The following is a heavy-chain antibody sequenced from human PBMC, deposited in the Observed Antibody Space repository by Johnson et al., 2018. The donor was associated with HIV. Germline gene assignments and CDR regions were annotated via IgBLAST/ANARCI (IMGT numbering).Heavy chain of an antibody. CDR2: ISPNGDST. CDR3: ARRQFITTWQDAFDV. Sequence: VQLVESGGGLVQPGGSLRLSCAASGFTFSSYHMNWVRQAPGKGLEYVAGISPNGDSTSYGNSMKGRFTVSRDNSKNTLYLQLGSLRGEDMAVYFCARRQFITTWQDAFDVWGQGTTVTGSS. CDR1: GFTFSSYH. D-gene: IGHD1-14*01. V-gene: IGHV3-64*01. J-gene: IGHJ3*01.